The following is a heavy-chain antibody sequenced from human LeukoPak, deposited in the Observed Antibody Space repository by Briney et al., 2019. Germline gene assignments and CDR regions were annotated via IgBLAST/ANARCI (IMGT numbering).Heavy chain of an antibody. J-gene: IGHJ5*02. CDR1: GFTFSSYA. D-gene: IGHD7-27*01. CDR2: ISGSGGST. CDR3: AEPPELGTHNWFDP. V-gene: IGHV3-23*01. Sequence: GGSLRLSCAASGFTFSSYAMSWVRQAPGKGLEWVSTISGSGGSTFYADSVKGRFTISRDNSKNTLYLQMNSLRAEDTAVYYCAEPPELGTHNWFDPWGQGTLVTVSS.